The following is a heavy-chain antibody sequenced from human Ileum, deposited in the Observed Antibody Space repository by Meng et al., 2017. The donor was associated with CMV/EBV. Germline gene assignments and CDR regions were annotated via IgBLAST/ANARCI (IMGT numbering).Heavy chain of an antibody. J-gene: IGHJ5*02. CDR1: GGSFSGYY. CDR3: AREMRGGSGSFADWFDP. D-gene: IGHD3-10*01. V-gene: IGHV4-59*10. CDR2: IYTSGIT. Sequence: QLQQWGEGLLKPSGTLSLTCVVYGGSFSGYYWRWIRQPPGKGLEWIGRIYTSGITNYNPSLESRVSMSVETSKNQFSLKLSSVTAADTAVYYCAREMRGGSGSFADWFDPWGQGTLVTVSS.